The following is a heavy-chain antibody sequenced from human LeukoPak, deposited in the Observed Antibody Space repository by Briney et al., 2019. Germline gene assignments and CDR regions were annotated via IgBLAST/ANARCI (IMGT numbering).Heavy chain of an antibody. Sequence: ASVKVSCKASGYTFSSYGITWVRQAPGQGREWMGWISVYKGNTNYAQKLQDRVTMTTDTSTSTAYMELRSLRSDDTAVYYCARGGGVVAFDFWGQGTMVTVSS. CDR2: ISVYKGNT. J-gene: IGHJ3*01. D-gene: IGHD2-15*01. CDR1: GYTFSSYG. CDR3: ARGGGVVAFDF. V-gene: IGHV1-18*01.